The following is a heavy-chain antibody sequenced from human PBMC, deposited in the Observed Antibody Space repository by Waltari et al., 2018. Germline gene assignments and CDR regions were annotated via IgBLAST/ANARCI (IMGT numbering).Heavy chain of an antibody. CDR3: ARGTYYDFWSGYYRGGDYYYYGMDV. CDR1: GGSFRGYY. V-gene: IGHV4-34*01. J-gene: IGHJ6*02. Sequence: QVQIQQWGEGLLKPSETLSLTCAVYGGSFRGYYCSWIRQPPGKGLEWHGEINQRGSTNYNPSCKSRVTISVDTSKNQFSLKLSSVTAADTAVYYCARGTYYDFWSGYYRGGDYYYYGMDVWGQGTTVTVSS. CDR2: INQRGST. D-gene: IGHD3-3*01.